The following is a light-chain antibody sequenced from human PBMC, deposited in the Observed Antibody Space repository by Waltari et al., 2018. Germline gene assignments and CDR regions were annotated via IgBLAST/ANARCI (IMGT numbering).Light chain of an antibody. V-gene: IGLV1-44*01. CDR1: TSNIGNTI. Sequence: QSVLTQPPSASGTPGQRVTISCFGSTSNIGNTILSRYLQVPGTAPKLLIYNNNQRPSGVPERFSGSKSGTSASLAISWLQSEDEAEYSCAAWDDSLEGWVFGGGTRLTVL. CDR2: NNN. J-gene: IGLJ3*02. CDR3: AAWDDSLEGWV.